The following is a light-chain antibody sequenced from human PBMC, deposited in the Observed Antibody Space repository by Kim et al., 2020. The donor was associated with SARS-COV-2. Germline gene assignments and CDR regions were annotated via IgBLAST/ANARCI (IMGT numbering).Light chain of an antibody. CDR2: AIS. Sequence: TSIEDRITITCRARHVLGNCLACYHQILGKVPDLLIYAISTWQSGVPSRFSCSGSGTDFTLTISSLQPEDVATYYCQKYNIAPSTFGPGTKVDIK. CDR1: HVLGNC. CDR3: QKYNIAPST. J-gene: IGKJ1*01. V-gene: IGKV1-27*01.